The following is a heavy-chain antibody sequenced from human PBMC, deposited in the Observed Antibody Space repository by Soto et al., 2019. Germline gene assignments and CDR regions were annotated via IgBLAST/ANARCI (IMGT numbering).Heavy chain of an antibody. D-gene: IGHD5-12*01. CDR2: INHSGST. Sequence: SETLSLTCAVYGGSFSGYYWSWIRQPPGKGLEWIGEINHSGSTNYNPSLKSRVTISVDTSKNQFSLKLSSVTAADTAVYYCARWASSRPYYYYYYGMDVWGQGTTVTVSS. CDR3: ARWASSRPYYYYYYGMDV. CDR1: GGSFSGYY. V-gene: IGHV4-34*01. J-gene: IGHJ6*02.